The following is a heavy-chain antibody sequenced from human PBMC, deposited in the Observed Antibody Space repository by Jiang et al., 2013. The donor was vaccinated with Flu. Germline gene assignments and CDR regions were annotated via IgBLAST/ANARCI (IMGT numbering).Heavy chain of an antibody. CDR1: GGTFSSYA. Sequence: AEVKKPGSSVKVSCKASGGTFSSYAISWVRQAPGQGLEWMGGIIPIFGTANYAQKFQGRVTITADKSTSTAYMELSSLRSEDTAVYYCASGYCSGGSCYSWYFDYWGQGTLVTVSS. D-gene: IGHD2-15*01. J-gene: IGHJ4*02. CDR3: ASGYCSGGSCYSWYFDY. CDR2: IIPIFGTA. V-gene: IGHV1-69*06.